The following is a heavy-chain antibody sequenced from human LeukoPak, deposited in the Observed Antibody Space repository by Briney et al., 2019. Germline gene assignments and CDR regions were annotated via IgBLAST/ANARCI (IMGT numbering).Heavy chain of an antibody. Sequence: ASXKVSCKASGYTSTSYDINWARQATGQGLEWMGWMNPNSGNTGYAQKFQGRVTITRNNYISTAYMELSSLRSEDTAVYYCARGGGSSTADAFDIWGQGTMVTVSS. CDR3: ARGGGSSTADAFDI. J-gene: IGHJ3*02. V-gene: IGHV1-8*03. D-gene: IGHD2-2*01. CDR2: MNPNSGNT. CDR1: GYTSTSYD.